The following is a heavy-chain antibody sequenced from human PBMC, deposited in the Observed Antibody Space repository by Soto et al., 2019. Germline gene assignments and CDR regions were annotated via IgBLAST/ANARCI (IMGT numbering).Heavy chain of an antibody. CDR1: GGSISSGDYY. CDR2: IYYSGST. D-gene: IGHD3-22*01. CDR3: ARSTSYYDSSGYYYDPWFDP. Sequence: SETLSLTCTVSGGSISSGDYYWIWIRQPPGKGLEWIGYIYYSGSTYYNPSLKSRVTISVDTSKNQFSLKLSSVTAADTAVYYCARSTSYYDSSGYYYDPWFDPWGQGTLVTVSS. V-gene: IGHV4-30-4*01. J-gene: IGHJ5*02.